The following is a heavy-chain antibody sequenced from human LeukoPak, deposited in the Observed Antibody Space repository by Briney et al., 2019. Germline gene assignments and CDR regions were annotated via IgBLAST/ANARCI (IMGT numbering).Heavy chain of an antibody. CDR1: GYSIGSGYY. CDR3: TRKYLPLDAFDI. CDR2: VFHSGST. V-gene: IGHV4-38-2*02. J-gene: IGHJ3*02. D-gene: IGHD2-2*01. Sequence: SETLSLTCTVSGYSIGSGYYWGWVRQPPGKGLEWIGTVFHSGSTYYNPSLQSRVSMSLDTSKNQFSLKLSSVTASDTAFYYCTRKYLPLDAFDIWGQGTMVTVSS.